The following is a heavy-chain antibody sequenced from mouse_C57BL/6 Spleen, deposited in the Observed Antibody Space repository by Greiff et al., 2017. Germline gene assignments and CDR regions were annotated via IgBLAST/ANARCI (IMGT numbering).Heavy chain of an antibody. CDR1: GYTFTSYW. CDR3: ARGYGTHYYAMDY. CDR2: IYPGSGST. V-gene: IGHV1-55*01. J-gene: IGHJ4*01. D-gene: IGHD1-1*01. Sequence: QVQLQQPGAELVKPGASVKMSCKASGYTFTSYWITWVKQRPGQGLEWIGDIYPGSGSTNYNEKFKSKATLTVDTSSSTAYMQLSSLTSEDSAVYYCARGYGTHYYAMDYWGQGTSVTVSS.